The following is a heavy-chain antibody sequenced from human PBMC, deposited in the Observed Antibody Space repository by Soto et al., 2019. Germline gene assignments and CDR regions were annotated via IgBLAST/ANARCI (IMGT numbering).Heavy chain of an antibody. V-gene: IGHV1-24*01. CDR2: FDPEDGET. CDR1: GYTLTELS. CDR3: ATLVGATPYYYYGMDV. D-gene: IGHD1-26*01. Sequence: ASVKVSCKVSGYTLTELSMHWVRQAPGKVLEWMGGFDPEDGETIYAQKFQGRVTMTEDTSTDTAYMELSSLRSEDTAVYYCATLVGATPYYYYGMDVWGQGTTVTVSS. J-gene: IGHJ6*02.